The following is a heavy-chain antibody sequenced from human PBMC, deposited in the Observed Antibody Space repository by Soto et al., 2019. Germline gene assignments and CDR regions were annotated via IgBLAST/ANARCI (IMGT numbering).Heavy chain of an antibody. CDR2: ISFDGDNK. CDR3: AKEGGLSGSYYISSSYYFDY. D-gene: IGHD1-26*01. Sequence: PGGSLRLSCAASGFTVSTYGMHWVRQAPGKGLEWVASISFDGDNKYYADSVKGRFTISRDNSKNTLYLQMNSLRAEDTSVYYCAKEGGLSGSYYISSSYYFDYWGQGTLVTVSS. J-gene: IGHJ4*02. CDR1: GFTVSTYG. V-gene: IGHV3-30*18.